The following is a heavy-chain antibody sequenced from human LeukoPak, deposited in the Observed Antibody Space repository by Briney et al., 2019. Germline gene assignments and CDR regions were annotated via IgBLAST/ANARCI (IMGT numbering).Heavy chain of an antibody. CDR1: GCSISSYY. J-gene: IGHJ4*02. Sequence: TSETLSLTCTVSGCSISSYYWSWSRQPAGKGLEWIGRIYTSGSTNYNPSLKSEVTMSVDTSKNQFSLKVSSVTAADTAVYYCARSEYTSSSDYWGQGTLVTVSS. V-gene: IGHV4-4*07. D-gene: IGHD6-6*01. CDR2: IYTSGST. CDR3: ARSEYTSSSDY.